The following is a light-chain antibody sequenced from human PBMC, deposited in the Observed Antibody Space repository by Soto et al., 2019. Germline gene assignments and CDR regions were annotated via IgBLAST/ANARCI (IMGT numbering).Light chain of an antibody. CDR3: QQYNSWLWT. CDR2: GAS. CDR1: QSVSSK. J-gene: IGKJ5*01. V-gene: IGKV3-15*01. Sequence: EIVMTQSPPTLSVSPRAGATPPCRASQSVSSKLAWYQQKPGQAPRLLIYGASTRATGIPARFSGSGSGTEFTLIISSLQSEDSAVYYCQQYNSWLWTFGQGGRLEIK.